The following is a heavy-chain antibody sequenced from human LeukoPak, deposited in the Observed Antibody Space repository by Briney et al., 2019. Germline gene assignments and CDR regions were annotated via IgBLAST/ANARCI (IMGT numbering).Heavy chain of an antibody. J-gene: IGHJ6*02. CDR2: IYSGGST. Sequence: GGSLRLSCAASGFTVSSNYMRWVRQAPGKGLEWVSVIYSGGSTYYADSVKGRFTISRDNSKNTLYLQMNSLRAEDTAVYYCARGSYDFWSGYGMDVWGQGTTVTVSS. CDR1: GFTVSSNY. D-gene: IGHD3-3*01. CDR3: ARGSYDFWSGYGMDV. V-gene: IGHV3-53*01.